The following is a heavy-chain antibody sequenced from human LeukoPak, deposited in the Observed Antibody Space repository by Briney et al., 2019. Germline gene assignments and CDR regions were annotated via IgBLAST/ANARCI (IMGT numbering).Heavy chain of an antibody. Sequence: PGGSLRLSCAASGFPFSDYWKDWVRQAPGKGMEWVANINQDGSIQYYADSVRGRFIISRNNAKNSLYLQMYSLRAEDTAIYFCSGSLDYLGQGALVTVSS. CDR1: GFPFSDYW. V-gene: IGHV3-7*01. CDR2: INQDGSIQ. CDR3: SGSLDY. J-gene: IGHJ4*02.